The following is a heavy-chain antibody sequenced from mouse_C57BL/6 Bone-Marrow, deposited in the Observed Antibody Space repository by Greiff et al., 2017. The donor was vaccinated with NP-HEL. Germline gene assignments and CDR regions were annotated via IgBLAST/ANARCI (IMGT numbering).Heavy chain of an antibody. J-gene: IGHJ3*01. CDR3: ARHEENWGNFAY. D-gene: IGHD4-1*01. CDR1: GYTFTEYT. CDR2: FYPGSGSI. V-gene: IGHV1-62-2*01. Sequence: QVQLKESGAELVKPGASVKLSCKASGYTFTEYTIHWVKQRSGQGLEWIGWFYPGSGSIKYNEKFKDKATLTADKSSSTVYMELSRLSSEDSAVYFCARHEENWGNFAYWGQGTLVTVSA.